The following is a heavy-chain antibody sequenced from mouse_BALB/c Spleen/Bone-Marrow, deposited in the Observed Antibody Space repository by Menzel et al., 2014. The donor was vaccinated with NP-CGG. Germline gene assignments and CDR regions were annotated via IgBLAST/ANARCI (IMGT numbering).Heavy chain of an antibody. CDR3: AYGSSYDYFDY. V-gene: IGHV14-3*02. J-gene: IGHJ2*01. CDR1: GFNIKDTY. CDR2: IDPANGIT. Sequence: EVQLQQSGAEVVKPGASVKLSCTASGFNIKDTYMHWVKQRPEQGLEWIGRIDPANGITKYDPKFQGKATITADTSSNPAYLQLRSLTSENTAVYYCAYGSSYDYFDYWGQGTTLTVSS. D-gene: IGHD1-1*01.